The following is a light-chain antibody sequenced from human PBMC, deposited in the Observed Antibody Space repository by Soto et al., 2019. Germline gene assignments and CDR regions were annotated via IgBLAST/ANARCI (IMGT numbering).Light chain of an antibody. CDR1: QTVNNN. J-gene: IGKJ1*01. Sequence: EIVLTQSPGTLSLSPGERATLSCRASQTVNNNYVAWYQQKPGQAPRLLIYGASTRATGIPARFSGSGSGTEFTLTISSLQSEDFAVYYCQQYDNWPTFGQGTKVDNK. V-gene: IGKV3-15*01. CDR2: GAS. CDR3: QQYDNWPT.